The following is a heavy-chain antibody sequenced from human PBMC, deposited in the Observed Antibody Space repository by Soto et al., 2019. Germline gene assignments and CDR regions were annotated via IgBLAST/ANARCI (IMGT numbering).Heavy chain of an antibody. V-gene: IGHV4-4*02. CDR2: ISHSGNT. Sequence: PSETLSLTCAVSGGSISSGNWWSWVRQSPRKGLEWIGEISHSGNTNHNPSLKSRVTISIDKSKNQFSLELTSVTAADTAVYFCARHPGYCSGNGCYGYYTMDVWGQGTTVTVSS. D-gene: IGHD2-2*01. CDR3: ARHPGYCSGNGCYGYYTMDV. J-gene: IGHJ6*02. CDR1: GGSISSGNW.